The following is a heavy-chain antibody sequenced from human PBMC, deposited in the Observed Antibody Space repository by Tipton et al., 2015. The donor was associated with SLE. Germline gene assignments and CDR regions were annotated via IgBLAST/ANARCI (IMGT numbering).Heavy chain of an antibody. Sequence: SLRLSCAASGFTFSSYAMSWVRQAPRKGLEWVSVITGSSVSDSGGGTYYAESVKGRFTISRDNFKNTLYLQMNSLRAEDTAVYYCAKDSAVTTPLYYYGMDVWGQGTTVTVSS. CDR3: AKDSAVTTPLYYYGMDV. CDR1: GFTFSSYA. V-gene: IGHV3-23*01. CDR2: ITGSSVSDSGGGT. J-gene: IGHJ6*02. D-gene: IGHD4-17*01.